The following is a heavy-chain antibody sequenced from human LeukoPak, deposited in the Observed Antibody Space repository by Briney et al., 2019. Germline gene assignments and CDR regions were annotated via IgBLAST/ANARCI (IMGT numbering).Heavy chain of an antibody. V-gene: IGHV3-7*03. D-gene: IGHD6-6*01. CDR3: ARSSYSSSSSV. Sequence: TGGSLRLSCAVSGFTFSGFWMSWSRQAPGKGLEWVASINSVGSEGYYADVVKGRFTISRDNAKNSLYLQINSLRAEDTAVYYCARSSYSSSSSVWGQGTMVTVSS. J-gene: IGHJ3*01. CDR2: INSVGSEG. CDR1: GFTFSGFW.